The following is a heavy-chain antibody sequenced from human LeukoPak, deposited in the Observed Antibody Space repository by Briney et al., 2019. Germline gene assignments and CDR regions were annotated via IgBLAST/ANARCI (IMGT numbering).Heavy chain of an antibody. Sequence: ASVKVSFKASGYTFTGYYMHWVRQAPGQGLEWMGWINPNSGGTNYARKFQGRVTMTRDTSISTAYMELSRLRSDDTAVYYCARDGVGGEPGLVYWGQGTLVTVSS. CDR2: INPNSGGT. J-gene: IGHJ4*02. V-gene: IGHV1-2*02. D-gene: IGHD3/OR15-3a*01. CDR3: ARDGVGGEPGLVY. CDR1: GYTFTGYY.